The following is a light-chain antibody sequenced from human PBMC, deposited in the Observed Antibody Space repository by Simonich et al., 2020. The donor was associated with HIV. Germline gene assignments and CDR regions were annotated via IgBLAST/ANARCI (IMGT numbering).Light chain of an antibody. Sequence: QSALTQPPSASGSPGQSVPISCPGTSRTVGGYNYVSGYQHHPAKAPKPMCYEVSTRPSGVPDRFSGSKSGNTASLTVSGLQAEDEAEYYCSSYAGSNNLVFGGGTKVTVL. CDR1: SRTVGGYNY. V-gene: IGLV2-8*01. CDR2: EVS. J-gene: IGLJ2*01. CDR3: SSYAGSNNLV.